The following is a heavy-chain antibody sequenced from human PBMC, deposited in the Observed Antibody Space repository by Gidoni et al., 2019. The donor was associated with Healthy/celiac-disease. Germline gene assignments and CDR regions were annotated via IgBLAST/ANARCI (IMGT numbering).Heavy chain of an antibody. CDR1: GCTSDDYT. CDR2: ISWDGCST. CDR3: AKSSVVVIARGGYYFDY. V-gene: IGHV3-43*01. J-gene: IGHJ4*02. D-gene: IGHD2-21*01. Sequence: DVQLVESGGVVVQPGGSLRRSCAASGCTSDDYTMHWVRQAPGKGLEWVSLISWDGCSTYYADSVKGRFTISRDNIKNSLYLQMNSLRTEDTALYYCAKSSVVVIARGGYYFDYWGQGTLVTVSS.